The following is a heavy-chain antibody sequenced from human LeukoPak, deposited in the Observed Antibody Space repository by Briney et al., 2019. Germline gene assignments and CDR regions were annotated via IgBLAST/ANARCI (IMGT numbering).Heavy chain of an antibody. CDR3: ARETYYYDSSGYVD. CDR2: FYTSGST. CDR1: GGSISSYY. J-gene: IGHJ4*02. D-gene: IGHD3-22*01. Sequence: SETLSLTCTVSGGSISSYYWSWLRQPAGKGLEWIGRFYTSGSTNYNPSLKSRVTMSVDTSKNQFSLRLSSVTAADTAVYYCARETYYYDSSGYVDWGQGTLVTVSS. V-gene: IGHV4-4*07.